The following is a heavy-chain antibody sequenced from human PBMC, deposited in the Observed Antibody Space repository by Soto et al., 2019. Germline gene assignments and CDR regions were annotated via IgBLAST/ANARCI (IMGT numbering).Heavy chain of an antibody. V-gene: IGHV4-34*01. Sequence: QVQQQPWGAGLLKPSETLSLTCTVYAGSFSHYYWNWIRQSPGKGLEWIGKIKHGGSSSYNPSLSSRVSISVDMSKNQFALTLSSVTAADTAVYYCARGGSSGWQVALDIWGQGTMVPVSS. CDR2: IKHGGSS. CDR3: ARGGSSGWQVALDI. CDR1: AGSFSHYY. D-gene: IGHD6-19*01. J-gene: IGHJ3*02.